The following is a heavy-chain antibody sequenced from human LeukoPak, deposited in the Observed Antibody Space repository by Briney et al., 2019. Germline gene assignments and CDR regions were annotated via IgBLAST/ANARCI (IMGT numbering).Heavy chain of an antibody. J-gene: IGHJ4*02. CDR2: ISSSSSYI. CDR1: GFTFSSYS. D-gene: IGHD6-19*01. Sequence: GASLRLSCAASGFTFSSYSMNWVRQAPGKGLXXXSSISSSSSYIYYADSVKGRFTISRDNAKNSLYLQMNSLRAEDTAVYYCARVVAVAGPDYWGQGTLVTVSS. CDR3: ARVVAVAGPDY. V-gene: IGHV3-21*01.